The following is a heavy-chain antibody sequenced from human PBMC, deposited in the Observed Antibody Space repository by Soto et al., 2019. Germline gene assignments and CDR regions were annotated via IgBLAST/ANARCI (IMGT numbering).Heavy chain of an antibody. CDR1: GYTFTSYG. D-gene: IGHD4-17*01. V-gene: IGHV1-18*01. Sequence: ASVKVCCKACGYTFTSYGMSWVRQAPGQGHERMGGISAYNGNTTYAQKLQGRVTMTTDTSTSTAYMELRSLRSDDPAVYYCPILEFHDYADIFSAYWGQGTLVPVSS. J-gene: IGHJ4*02. CDR3: PILEFHDYADIFSAY. CDR2: ISAYNGNT.